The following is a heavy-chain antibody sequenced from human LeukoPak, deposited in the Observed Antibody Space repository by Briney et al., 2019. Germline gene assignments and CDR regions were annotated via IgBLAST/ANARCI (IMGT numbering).Heavy chain of an antibody. J-gene: IGHJ4*02. CDR3: ARGLGIAVAAVLY. CDR2: MNPNSGNT. CDR1: GYTFTSYD. Sequence: ASVKVSCKASGYTFTSYDINWVRQATGQGLEWMGWMNPNSGNTGYAQKFQGRVTMTRNTSISTAYTELSSLRSEDTAVYYCARGLGIAVAAVLYWGQRTLVTVSS. D-gene: IGHD6-19*01. V-gene: IGHV1-8*01.